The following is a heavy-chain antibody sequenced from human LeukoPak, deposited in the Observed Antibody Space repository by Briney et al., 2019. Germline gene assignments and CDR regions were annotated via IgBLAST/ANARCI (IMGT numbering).Heavy chain of an antibody. Sequence: PGGSLRLSCAASGFTFSSYGMHWVRQAPGKGLEWVAVISYDGSNKYYADSVKGRFTISRDNSKNTLYLQMNSLRAEDTAVYYCAKEIGVTPALYYYYYYGMDVWGQGTTVTVSS. CDR3: AKEIGVTPALYYYYYYGMDV. CDR1: GFTFSSYG. J-gene: IGHJ6*02. V-gene: IGHV3-30*18. CDR2: ISYDGSNK. D-gene: IGHD2-21*02.